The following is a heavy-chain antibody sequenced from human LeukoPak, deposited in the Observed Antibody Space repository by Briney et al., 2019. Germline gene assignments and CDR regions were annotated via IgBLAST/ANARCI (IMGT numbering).Heavy chain of an antibody. Sequence: PSETLSLTCTVSGGSMTTDSWNWIRLPAGKGLEWIGRISASGNTNYNPSLFTRVTMSIDTSENQFSLKLNSVTAADTAVYFCARAPVQDLIFVGWFDSWGQGTLVIVSS. J-gene: IGHJ5*01. V-gene: IGHV4-4*07. CDR1: GGSMTTDS. CDR2: ISASGNT. CDR3: ARAPVQDLIFVGWFDS. D-gene: IGHD3/OR15-3a*01.